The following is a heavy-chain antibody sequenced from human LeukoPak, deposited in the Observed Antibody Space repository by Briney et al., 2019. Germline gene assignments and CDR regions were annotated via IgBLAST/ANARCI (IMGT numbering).Heavy chain of an antibody. Sequence: GASVKVSCKAYGYSFSSYGISWVRQAPGQGLEWMGWISAYNGNTNYAQKLQGRVTMTTDTSTSTAYMELRSLRSDDTAVYYCARGTPYYDFWSGYLPDYWGQGTLVTVSS. J-gene: IGHJ4*02. CDR3: ARGTPYYDFWSGYLPDY. D-gene: IGHD3-3*01. CDR1: GYSFSSYG. V-gene: IGHV1-18*01. CDR2: ISAYNGNT.